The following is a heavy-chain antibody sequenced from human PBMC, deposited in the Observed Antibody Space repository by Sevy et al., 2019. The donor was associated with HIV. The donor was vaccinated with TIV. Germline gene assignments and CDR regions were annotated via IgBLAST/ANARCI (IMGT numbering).Heavy chain of an antibody. V-gene: IGHV3-11*01. Sequence: GGSLRLSCAASGFTFSDYYMSWIRQAPGKGLEWVSYISSSGSTIYYADSVKDRFTISRDNAKNSLYLQMNSLRAEDTAVYYCARDGSPTYYYDSSGYPLAGWFDPWGQGTLVTVSS. CDR3: ARDGSPTYYYDSSGYPLAGWFDP. CDR1: GFTFSDYY. CDR2: ISSSGSTI. D-gene: IGHD3-22*01. J-gene: IGHJ5*02.